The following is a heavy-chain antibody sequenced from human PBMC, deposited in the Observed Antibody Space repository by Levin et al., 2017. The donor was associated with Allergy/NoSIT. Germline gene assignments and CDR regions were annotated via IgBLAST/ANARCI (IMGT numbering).Heavy chain of an antibody. CDR3: AGPGVHLERRDIQTVDGFDM. J-gene: IGHJ3*02. V-gene: IGHV3-21*01. D-gene: IGHD1-1*01. CDR2: ISSRSSYI. Sequence: GGSLRLSCVASGSTFSSSAMNWVRQAPGKGLEWVSSISSRSSYIYYADSVKGRFTISRDNAKNSLYLQMNSLRAEDTAVYYCAGPGVHLERRDIQTVDGFDMWGQGTMVTVAS. CDR1: GSTFSSSA.